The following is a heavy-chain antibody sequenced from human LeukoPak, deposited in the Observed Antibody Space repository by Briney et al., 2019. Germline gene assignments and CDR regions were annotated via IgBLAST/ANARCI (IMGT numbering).Heavy chain of an antibody. CDR1: GGSISSYY. CDR2: IYYSGST. D-gene: IGHD1-14*01. J-gene: IGHJ3*02. Sequence: SETLSLTCTVSGGSISSYYWSWIRQPPGKGLEWIGYIYYSGSTNYNPSLKSRVTISVDRSKNQFSLKLSSVTAADTAVYYCARDGFAGPRNAFDIWGQGTMVTVSS. V-gene: IGHV4-59*12. CDR3: ARDGFAGPRNAFDI.